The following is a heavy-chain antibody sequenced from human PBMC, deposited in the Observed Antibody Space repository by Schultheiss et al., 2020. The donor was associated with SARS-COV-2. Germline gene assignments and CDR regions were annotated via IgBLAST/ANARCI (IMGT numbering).Heavy chain of an antibody. Sequence: GGSLRLSCAASGFTVSNNYMSWVRQAPGKGLEWVSGISWNSGSIGYADSVKGRFTISRDNAKNSLYLQMNSLRAEDTAVYYCARVWIAHIVVVPAASSMDVWGKGTTVTVSS. J-gene: IGHJ6*03. CDR2: ISWNSGSI. CDR3: ARVWIAHIVVVPAASSMDV. V-gene: IGHV3-69-1*01. D-gene: IGHD2-2*01. CDR1: GFTVSNNY.